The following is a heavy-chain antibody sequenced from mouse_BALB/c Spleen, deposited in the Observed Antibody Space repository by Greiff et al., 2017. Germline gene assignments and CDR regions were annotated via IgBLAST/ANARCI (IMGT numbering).Heavy chain of an antibody. CDR3: ANDYYGSPWFAY. V-gene: IGHV1-77*01. Sequence: QVQLQQSGAELARPGASVKLSCKASGYTFTDYYINWVKQRTGQGLEWIGEIYPGSGNTYYNEKFKGKATLTADKSSSTAYMQLSSLTSEDSAVYFCANDYYGSPWFAYWGQGTLVTVSA. J-gene: IGHJ3*01. CDR2: IYPGSGNT. D-gene: IGHD1-1*01. CDR1: GYTFTDYY.